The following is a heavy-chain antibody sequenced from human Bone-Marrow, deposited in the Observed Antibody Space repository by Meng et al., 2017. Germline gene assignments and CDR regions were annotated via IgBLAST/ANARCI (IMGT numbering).Heavy chain of an antibody. J-gene: IGHJ4*02. CDR2: IKSKTDGETP. V-gene: IGHV3-15*01. CDR3: NWNDFGDY. CDR1: GFTSSNAW. Sequence: EGQGGESGGGLVRPGGSLSLSCAASGFTSSNAWMSWVRQAPGRGLEWVARIKSKTDGETPDYAAPVKGRFTISRDDSKNTLYLQMHSLKTEDTAVYYCNWNDFGDYWGQGALVTVSS. D-gene: IGHD1-1*01.